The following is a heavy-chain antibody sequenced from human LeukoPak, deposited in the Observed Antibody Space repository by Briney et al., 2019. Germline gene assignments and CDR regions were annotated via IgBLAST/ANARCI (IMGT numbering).Heavy chain of an antibody. CDR3: TRDPPYGDIDY. D-gene: IGHD4-17*01. CDR2: ISCSGSRI. J-gene: IGHJ4*02. V-gene: IGHV3-48*03. CDR1: GFTFSSYE. Sequence: GGSLRLSCAASGFTFSSYEMNWVRQAPGKGLEWVSYISCSGSRIYYADSVKGRFTISRDNAKNSLYLQLNSLRAEDTGVYFCTRDPPYGDIDYWGQGTLVTVSS.